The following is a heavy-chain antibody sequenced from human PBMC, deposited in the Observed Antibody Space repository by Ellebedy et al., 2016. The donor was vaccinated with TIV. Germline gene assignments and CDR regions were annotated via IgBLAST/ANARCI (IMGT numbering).Heavy chain of an antibody. CDR2: ISSSSSTI. CDR1: GFTLSSYS. D-gene: IGHD1-26*01. Sequence: GESLKISCAASGFTLSSYSMNWVRQAPGKGLEWVSYISSSSSTIYYADSVKGRFTISRDNAKNSLYLQMNSLRDEDTAVYYCARGAYSGSYSGSPGWFDPWGQGTLVTVSS. J-gene: IGHJ5*02. CDR3: ARGAYSGSYSGSPGWFDP. V-gene: IGHV3-48*02.